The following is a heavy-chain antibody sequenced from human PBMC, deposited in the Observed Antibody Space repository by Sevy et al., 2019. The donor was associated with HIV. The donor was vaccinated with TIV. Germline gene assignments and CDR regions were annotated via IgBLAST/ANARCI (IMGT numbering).Heavy chain of an antibody. V-gene: IGHV1-69*13. J-gene: IGHJ5*02. D-gene: IGHD6-19*01. CDR3: ARDPGIAVAGTDWFDP. CDR2: IIPIFGTA. CDR1: GGTFSSYA. Sequence: ASVKVSCKASGGTFSSYAISWVRPAPGQGLEWMGGIIPIFGTANYAQKFQGRVTITADESTSIADMELSSLRSEDTAVYYCARDPGIAVAGTDWFDPWGQGTLVTVSS.